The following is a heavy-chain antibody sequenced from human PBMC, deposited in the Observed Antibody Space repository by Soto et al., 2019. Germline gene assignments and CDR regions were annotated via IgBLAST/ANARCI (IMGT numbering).Heavy chain of an antibody. V-gene: IGHV1-18*01. Sequence: QVQLVQSGDEVKQPGASVKVSCKASGSTITAYGISWVRQAPGQGLEWMAWISSHNGNTYYAQNLQGRVTMTTDTSTSTAYMELRTLRSVDTAVYYCASSSIAAAGPFDYWGQGALVTVSS. CDR2: ISSHNGNT. J-gene: IGHJ4*02. CDR3: ASSSIAAAGPFDY. D-gene: IGHD6-13*01. CDR1: GSTITAYG.